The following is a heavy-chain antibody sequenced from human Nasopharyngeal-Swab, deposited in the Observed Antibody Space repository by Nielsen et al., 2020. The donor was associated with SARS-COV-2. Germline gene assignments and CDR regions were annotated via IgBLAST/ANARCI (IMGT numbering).Heavy chain of an antibody. CDR1: GFTFSSYE. Sequence: GESLKISCAASGFTFSSYEVNWVRQAPGKGLEWVSYISSSGSTIHYADSVKGRFSISRDNAKNSLYLQMNSLRAEDTALHYCAKDPGLGYCSSTSCYGYFDYWGQGTLVTVSS. D-gene: IGHD2-2*01. CDR2: ISSSGSTI. CDR3: AKDPGLGYCSSTSCYGYFDY. J-gene: IGHJ4*02. V-gene: IGHV3-48*03.